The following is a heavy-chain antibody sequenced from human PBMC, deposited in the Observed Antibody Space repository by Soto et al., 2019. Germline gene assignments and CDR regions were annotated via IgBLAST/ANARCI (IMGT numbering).Heavy chain of an antibody. Sequence: TSYDINWVRQATGQGLEWMGWMNPNSGNTGYAQKFQGRVTMTRNTSISTAYMELSSLRSEDTAVYYCAINWNDDAFDIWGQGTMVTVSS. CDR3: AINWNDDAFDI. V-gene: IGHV1-8*01. CDR1: TSYD. D-gene: IGHD1-1*01. J-gene: IGHJ3*02. CDR2: MNPNSGNT.